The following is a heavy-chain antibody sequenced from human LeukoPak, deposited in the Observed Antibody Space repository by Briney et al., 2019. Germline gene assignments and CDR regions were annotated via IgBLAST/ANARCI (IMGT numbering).Heavy chain of an antibody. CDR3: AREGSEVLRFLEWLLGFFDY. CDR2: IWYDGSNK. D-gene: IGHD3-3*01. V-gene: IGHV3-33*01. Sequence: PGGSLRLSCAASGFTFSSYGMHWVRQAPGKGPEWVAVIWYDGSNKYYADSVKGRFTISRDNSKNTLYLKMNSLRAEDTAVYYCAREGSEVLRFLEWLLGFFDYWGQGTLVTVSS. J-gene: IGHJ4*02. CDR1: GFTFSSYG.